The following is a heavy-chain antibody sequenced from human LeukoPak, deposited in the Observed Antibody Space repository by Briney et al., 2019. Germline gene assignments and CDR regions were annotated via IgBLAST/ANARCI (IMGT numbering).Heavy chain of an antibody. J-gene: IGHJ4*02. CDR3: ANAYYDSSGYYRSPPFDY. D-gene: IGHD3-22*01. CDR1: GFTFSNYA. Sequence: GGSLRLSCAASGFTFSNYAMSWVRQAPGRGLKWVSAISGSGGSTYYAASVKGRFTISRDNSKNTLCLQMNSLRAEDTAVYYCANAYYDSSGYYRSPPFDYWGQGTLVTVSS. V-gene: IGHV3-23*01. CDR2: ISGSGGST.